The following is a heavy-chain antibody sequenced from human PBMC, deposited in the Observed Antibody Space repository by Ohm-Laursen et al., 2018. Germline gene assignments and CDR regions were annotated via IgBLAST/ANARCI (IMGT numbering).Heavy chain of an antibody. CDR2: VNSDGRRT. V-gene: IGHV3-74*01. D-gene: IGHD6-13*01. CDR3: ARDLDEAGYSSFDY. CDR1: GFTFSRYW. J-gene: IGHJ4*02. Sequence: SLRLSCAASGFTFSRYWMHWVRHAPGKGLVWVARVNSDGRRTAYADSVRGRFIISRDNAKNTLYVQMNSLRAEDTAMYYCARDLDEAGYSSFDYWGQGTLVTVSS.